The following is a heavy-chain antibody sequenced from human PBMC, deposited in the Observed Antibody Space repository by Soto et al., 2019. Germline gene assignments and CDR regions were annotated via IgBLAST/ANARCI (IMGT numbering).Heavy chain of an antibody. V-gene: IGHV3-23*01. CDR2: ISGGHTT. Sequence: EVQLLESGGGLVQPGGSLRLSCAASGFTFSSYVMSWVRQAPGKGLEWVSAISGGHTTYYADSVKGRFTISRDNSKNPRYLQMNSLRAEDTALYYCAKDYESESYSGKYAIDSWGQGTLVSVST. CDR1: GFTFSSYV. D-gene: IGHD1-26*01. J-gene: IGHJ5*01. CDR3: AKDYESESYSGKYAIDS.